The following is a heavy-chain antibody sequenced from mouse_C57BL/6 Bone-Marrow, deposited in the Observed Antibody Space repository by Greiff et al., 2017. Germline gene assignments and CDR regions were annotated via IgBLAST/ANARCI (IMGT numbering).Heavy chain of an antibody. CDR1: GYTFTSYW. J-gene: IGHJ3*01. CDR2: IDPSDSST. D-gene: IGHD2-3*01. V-gene: IGHV1-69*01. Sequence: QVQLQQPGAELVMPGASVKLSCTASGYTFTSYWMHWVKQRPGQGLEWIGEIDPSDSSTNYNQKFKGKSTLTVDKSSSTAYMQLSSLTSEDSAVYYCARGGYLAWFAYWGQGTLVTVSA. CDR3: ARGGYLAWFAY.